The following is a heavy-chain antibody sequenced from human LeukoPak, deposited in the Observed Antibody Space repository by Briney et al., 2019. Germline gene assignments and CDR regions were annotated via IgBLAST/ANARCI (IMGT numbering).Heavy chain of an antibody. CDR2: INPNSGGT. CDR3: AIARVSSGYYDY. J-gene: IGHJ4*02. V-gene: IGHV1-2*02. CDR1: GYTFTGYY. D-gene: IGHD3-22*01. Sequence: RASVKVSCKASGYTFTGYYMHWVRQAPGQGLEWMGWINPNSGGTNYAQKFQARVTMTRDTSISTAYMELSRLRSDDTAVYYGAIARVSSGYYDYWGQGTLVTVSS.